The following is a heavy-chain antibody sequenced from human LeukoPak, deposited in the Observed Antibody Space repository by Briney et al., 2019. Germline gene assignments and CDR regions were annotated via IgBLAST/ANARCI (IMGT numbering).Heavy chain of an antibody. CDR2: IYYSGGNT. Sequence: GSLRLSCAASGFSFSTHAMSWVRQAPGKGLEWVSTIYYSGGNTYSADSVKGRFTISRDNAENMLYLQMNSLRAEDTAIYYCAKDQGQAVVPRRFDYWGQGTLVTVSS. CDR1: GFSFSTHA. J-gene: IGHJ4*02. D-gene: IGHD4-23*01. V-gene: IGHV3-23*01. CDR3: AKDQGQAVVPRRFDY.